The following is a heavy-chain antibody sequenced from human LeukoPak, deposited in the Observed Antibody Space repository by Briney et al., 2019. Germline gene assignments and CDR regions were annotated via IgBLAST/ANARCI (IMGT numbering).Heavy chain of an antibody. CDR1: GFTFSRFW. D-gene: IGHD6-19*01. Sequence: GGSLRLSCAASGFTFSRFWMTWVRQAPGKGLEWVANIKGDGSEKYYVDSVEGRFNISRDNAKNSLYLQMNSLRAEDTAVYYCAREREAVAGFDYWGQGTLVTVSS. CDR2: IKGDGSEK. V-gene: IGHV3-7*03. J-gene: IGHJ4*02. CDR3: AREREAVAGFDY.